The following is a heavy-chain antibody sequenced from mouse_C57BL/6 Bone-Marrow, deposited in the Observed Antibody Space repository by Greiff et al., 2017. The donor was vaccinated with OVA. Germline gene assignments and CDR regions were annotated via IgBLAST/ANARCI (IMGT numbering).Heavy chain of an antibody. D-gene: IGHD2-1*01. Sequence: VQLQQSGAELVKPGASVKMSCKASGYTFTSYWITWVKQRPGQGLEWIGDIYPGSGSTNYNEKFKSKATLTVDTSSSTAYMQLSSLTSEDSAVYYCARADLRWSCAYWGQGTLVTVSA. V-gene: IGHV1-55*01. J-gene: IGHJ3*01. CDR2: IYPGSGST. CDR3: ARADLRWSCAY. CDR1: GYTFTSYW.